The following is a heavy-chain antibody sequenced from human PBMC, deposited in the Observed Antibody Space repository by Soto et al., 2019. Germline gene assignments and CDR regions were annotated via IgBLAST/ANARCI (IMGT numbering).Heavy chain of an antibody. J-gene: IGHJ6*02. Sequence: SETLSLTCTVSGGSISSGGYYWSWIRQHPGKGLEWIGYIYYSGSTYYNPSLKSRVTISVDTSKNQFSLKLSSVTAADTAVYYCARGDVDTAMVTGYYGMDVWGQGTTVTVSS. D-gene: IGHD5-18*01. V-gene: IGHV4-31*02. CDR3: ARGDVDTAMVTGYYGMDV. CDR2: IYYSGST. CDR1: GGSISSGGYY.